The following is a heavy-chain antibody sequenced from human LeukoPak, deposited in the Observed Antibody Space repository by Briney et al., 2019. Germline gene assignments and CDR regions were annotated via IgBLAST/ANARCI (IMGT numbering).Heavy chain of an antibody. V-gene: IGHV4-59*11. J-gene: IGHJ6*03. CDR2: IYDSGST. CDR1: GGSMSSHY. CDR3: ARRLNYYYYMDV. Sequence: SETLSLTCTVSGGSMSSHYWNWIRQSPGKGLEWIGYIYDSGSTNYNPSLKSRVTISVDTSKNQFSLKLSSVTAADTAVYYCARRLNYYYYMDVWGKGTTVTVSS. D-gene: IGHD6-19*01.